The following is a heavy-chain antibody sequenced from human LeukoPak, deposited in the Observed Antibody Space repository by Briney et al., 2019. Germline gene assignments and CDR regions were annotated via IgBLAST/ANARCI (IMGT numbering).Heavy chain of an antibody. CDR2: ISYDGSDK. CDR1: GFTFSDYA. D-gene: IGHD1-7*01. J-gene: IGHJ4*02. CDR3: ARDGLELHYFDY. Sequence: GGSLRLSCAASGFTFSDYAMQWVRQAPGKGLEWVAVISYDGSDKYYSHSVKGRFTISRDNSKNTLYLQMNSLRAEDMGVYYCARDGLELHYFDYWGQGTLVTVSS. V-gene: IGHV3-30*04.